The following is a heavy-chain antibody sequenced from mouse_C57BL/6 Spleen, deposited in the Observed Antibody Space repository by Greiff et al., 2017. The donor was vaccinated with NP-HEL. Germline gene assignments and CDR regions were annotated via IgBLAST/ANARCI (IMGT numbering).Heavy chain of an antibody. CDR1: GYAFSSSW. J-gene: IGHJ4*01. Sequence: VQLQQSGPELVKPGASVKISCKASGYAFSSSWMNWVKQRPGKGLEWIGRIYPGDGDTNYNGKFKGKATLTADKSSSTAYMQLSSLTSEDSAVYFCARTEAYYSNYDAMDYWGQGTSVTVSS. CDR2: IYPGDGDT. CDR3: ARTEAYYSNYDAMDY. V-gene: IGHV1-82*01. D-gene: IGHD2-5*01.